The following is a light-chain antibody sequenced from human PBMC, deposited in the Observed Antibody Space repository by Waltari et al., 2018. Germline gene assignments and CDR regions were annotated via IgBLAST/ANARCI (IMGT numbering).Light chain of an antibody. CDR2: NDT. V-gene: IGLV3-25*03. CDR3: QSTDSSAVYVV. J-gene: IGLJ2*01. Sequence: SYELTQPPSVSVSPGQTARITCSGDALPNRYAYWYQQKPGRATILLIYNDTGRPSRIPWRFSGSTSGTTVTLTITGVQAEDEADYYCQSTDSSAVYVVFGGGTKLTVL. CDR1: ALPNRY.